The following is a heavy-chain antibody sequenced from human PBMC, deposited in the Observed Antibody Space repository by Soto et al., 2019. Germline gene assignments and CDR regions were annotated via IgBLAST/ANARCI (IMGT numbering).Heavy chain of an antibody. V-gene: IGHV4-39*01. CDR1: GCSISSSSYY. D-gene: IGHD2-15*01. CDR2: IYYSGST. J-gene: IGHJ5*02. CDR3: ARGAIVVVVAAINNWFDP. Sequence: PSETLDLTCTVSGCSISSSSYYWGWIRQPPGKGLEWIGSIYYSGSTYYNPSLNSRVTISVDTSKNQFSLKLSSVTAADTAVYYCARGAIVVVVAAINNWFDPWGQGTLVTVSS.